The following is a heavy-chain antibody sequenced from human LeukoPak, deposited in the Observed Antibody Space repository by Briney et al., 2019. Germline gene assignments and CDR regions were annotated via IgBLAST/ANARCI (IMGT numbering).Heavy chain of an antibody. J-gene: IGHJ4*02. V-gene: IGHV4-34*01. D-gene: IGHD4-17*01. CDR1: GGSFSGYY. CDR3: ARRRMTTVTRVDY. Sequence: SETLSLTCAVYGGSFSGYYWSWIRQPPGKGLEWIGEINHSGSTNYNPSLKSRVTISVDTSKNQFSLKLGSVTAADTAVYYCARRRMTTVTRVDYWGQGTLVTVSS. CDR2: INHSGST.